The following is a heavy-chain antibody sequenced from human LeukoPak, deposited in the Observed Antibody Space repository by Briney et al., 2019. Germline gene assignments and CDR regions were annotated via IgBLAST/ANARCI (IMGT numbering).Heavy chain of an antibody. CDR3: ARTSRHFYGSGTNLTPWPAGMDV. CDR2: IYYSGSST. Sequence: SETLSLTCTVSGGSMSGFFWTWIRQPPGRERDWIGSIYYSGSSTKYNPSLKSRVTISVDTSKSQFSLNLNSATAADTAVYYCARTSRHFYGSGTNLTPWPAGMDVWGQGTTVTVSS. V-gene: IGHV4-59*01. D-gene: IGHD3-10*01. CDR1: GGSMSGFF. J-gene: IGHJ6*02.